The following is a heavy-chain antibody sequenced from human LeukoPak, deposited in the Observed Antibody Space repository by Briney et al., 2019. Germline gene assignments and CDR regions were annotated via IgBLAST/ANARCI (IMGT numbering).Heavy chain of an antibody. CDR2: IYPGDSNT. Sequence: AGESLKISCEGSGYSFTSYWIGWVRQMPGKGLEWMGIIYPGDSNTKYSPSFQGQDTISADKSISTAYLQWSSLKASDTAMYYCARHSGGGFSSPFDYWGQGTLVTVSS. CDR3: ARHSGGGFSSPFDY. V-gene: IGHV5-51*01. CDR1: GYSFTSYW. D-gene: IGHD2-8*02. J-gene: IGHJ4*02.